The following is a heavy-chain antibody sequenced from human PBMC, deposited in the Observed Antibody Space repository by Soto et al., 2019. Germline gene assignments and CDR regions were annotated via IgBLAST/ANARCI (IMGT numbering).Heavy chain of an antibody. Sequence: PGGSRGLSCEVSGLTFNTSGMHWARQAPGKGLEWLAVISYDGATQYYGDTVKGRFTISRDNSKNTLFLHMGRLRAEDTAMYYCATKARVTNYLYYGMDVWGLGTTVTVS. CDR2: ISYDGATQ. V-gene: IGHV3-30*03. CDR1: GLTFNTSG. D-gene: IGHD2-21*02. CDR3: ATKARVTNYLYYGMDV. J-gene: IGHJ6*02.